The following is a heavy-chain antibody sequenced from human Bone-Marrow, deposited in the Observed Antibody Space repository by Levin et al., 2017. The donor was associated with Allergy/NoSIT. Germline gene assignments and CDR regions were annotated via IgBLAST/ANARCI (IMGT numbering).Heavy chain of an antibody. Sequence: GESLKISCKASGYTFTSYAMNWVRQAPGQGLEWMGWINTNTGNPTYAQGFTGRFVFSLDTSVSTAYLQISSLKAEDTAVYYCARDRGNNLRTSGWYVGYWGQGTLVTVSS. V-gene: IGHV7-4-1*02. CDR1: GYTFTSYA. D-gene: IGHD6-19*01. CDR3: ARDRGNNLRTSGWYVGY. J-gene: IGHJ4*02. CDR2: INTNTGNP.